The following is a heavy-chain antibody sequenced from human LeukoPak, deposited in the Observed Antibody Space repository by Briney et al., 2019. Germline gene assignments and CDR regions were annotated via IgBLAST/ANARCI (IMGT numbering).Heavy chain of an antibody. Sequence: GGSLRLSCAASGFTFRPYGMHWVRQAPGKGPEWVALILNDGNTKHYADSVRGRFTISRDNSKNTLYLQMNSLRAEDTAVYYCAKDRGSGSYYIFDYWGQGTLVTVSS. V-gene: IGHV3-30*02. D-gene: IGHD3-10*01. J-gene: IGHJ4*02. CDR1: GFTFRPYG. CDR3: AKDRGSGSYYIFDY. CDR2: ILNDGNTK.